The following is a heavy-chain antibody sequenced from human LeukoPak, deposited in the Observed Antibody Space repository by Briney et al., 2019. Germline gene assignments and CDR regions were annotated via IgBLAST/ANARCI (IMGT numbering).Heavy chain of an antibody. CDR1: GDSISSDSYY. CDR2: IYYSGKT. J-gene: IGHJ4*02. V-gene: IGHV4-39*01. CDR3: ARHYYDSSGSAYYFDY. D-gene: IGHD3-22*01. Sequence: SETLSLTCTVSGDSISSDSYYWGWIRQPPGKGLEWIGSIYYSGKTYYNPSLKSRVTMSVDTSKNQFSLKLSSVTAADTAVYSCARHYYDSSGSAYYFDYWGQGTLVTVSS.